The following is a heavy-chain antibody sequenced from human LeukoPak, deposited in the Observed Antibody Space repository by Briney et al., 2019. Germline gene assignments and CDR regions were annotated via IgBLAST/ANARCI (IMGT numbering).Heavy chain of an antibody. CDR2: ISAYNGNT. CDR3: ARESITMIDHQGYFDY. J-gene: IGHJ4*02. V-gene: IGHV1-18*01. Sequence: GASVKVSCKASGYTFTSYGISWVRQAPGQGLEWMGWISAYNGNTNYAQKLQGRVTMTTDTSTSTAYMELRSLRSDDTAVYYCARESITMIDHQGYFDYWGQGTLVTVSS. CDR1: GYTFTSYG. D-gene: IGHD3-22*01.